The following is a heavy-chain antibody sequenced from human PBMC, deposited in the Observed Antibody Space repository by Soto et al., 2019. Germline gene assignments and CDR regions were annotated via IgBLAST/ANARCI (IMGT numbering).Heavy chain of an antibody. J-gene: IGHJ5*02. V-gene: IGHV1-18*04. Sequence: ASVKVSCKASGYTFTSYGISWVRQAPGQGLEWMGWISAYNGNTNYAQKLQGRVTMTTDTSTSTAYMELRSLRSDDTAVYYCARDDIPGIAPPGGSWFDPCGQRFLVTVPS. CDR3: ARDDIPGIAPPGGSWFDP. CDR2: ISAYNGNT. D-gene: IGHD6-13*01. CDR1: GYTFTSYG.